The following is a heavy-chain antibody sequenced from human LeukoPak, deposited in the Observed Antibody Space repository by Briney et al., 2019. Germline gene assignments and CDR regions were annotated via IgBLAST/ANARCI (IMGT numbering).Heavy chain of an antibody. CDR2: ISSDSDYI. CDR3: ARVAFGLYVMDV. CDR1: GFTFSTYS. Sequence: GGSLRLSCAASGFTFSTYSMNWVRQAPGKGLEWVSSISSDSDYIYYADSLKGRFTISRDNAKNSLYLQMISLRAEDTAVYYCARVAFGLYVMDVWGQGTTVTLSS. J-gene: IGHJ6*02. D-gene: IGHD3/OR15-3a*01. V-gene: IGHV3-21*01.